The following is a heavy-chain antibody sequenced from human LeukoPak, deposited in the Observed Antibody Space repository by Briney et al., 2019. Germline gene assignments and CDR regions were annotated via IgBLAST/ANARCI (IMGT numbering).Heavy chain of an antibody. CDR1: GFTFSSYW. Sequence: GGSLRLSCAAAGFTFSSYWMHWVRQAPGKGLVWVSRMDSDGSSTSYADSVKGRFTISRDNAKNTLYLQMNSLRAEDTAVYYFARAPDGVRGLNNVWGQGTLVTVSS. J-gene: IGHJ4*02. D-gene: IGHD3-10*01. CDR2: MDSDGSST. V-gene: IGHV3-74*01. CDR3: ARAPDGVRGLNNV.